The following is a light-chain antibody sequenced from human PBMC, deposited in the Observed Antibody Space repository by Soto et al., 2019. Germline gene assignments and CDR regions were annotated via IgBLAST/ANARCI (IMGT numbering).Light chain of an antibody. CDR1: QSVGSSY. Sequence: SPGERATLSCRASQSVGSSYLAWYQQKPGQAPRLLIYGASSRATGIPDRFSGSGSGTDFTLTISRLEPKDFSVHYFPPYRNSHPTFGAGTKVDI. J-gene: IGKJ3*01. CDR2: GAS. CDR3: PPYRNSHPT. V-gene: IGKV3-20*01.